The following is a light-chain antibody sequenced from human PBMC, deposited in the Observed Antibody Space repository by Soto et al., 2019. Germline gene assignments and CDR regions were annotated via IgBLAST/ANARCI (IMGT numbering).Light chain of an antibody. Sequence: QSVLTQPPSASGSPGQSVAISCTGTSSDVGGYNYASWYQQHPGKAPKLMIYEVNKRPSGVPDRFSGSKSGNTASLTVSGLQAEDEADYYCSSYTSSLYVFGTGTKVTVL. J-gene: IGLJ1*01. CDR1: SSDVGGYNY. CDR3: SSYTSSLYV. CDR2: EVN. V-gene: IGLV2-8*01.